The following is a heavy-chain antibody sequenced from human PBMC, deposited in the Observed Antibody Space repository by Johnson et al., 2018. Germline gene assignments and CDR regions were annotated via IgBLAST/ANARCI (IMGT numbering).Heavy chain of an antibody. CDR1: GYTFTTYN. CDR3: ARDRGSYCDY. CDR2: INPSGGGT. J-gene: IGHJ4*02. Sequence: QVQLVQSGAEVQKPGASVKVSCKASGYTFTTYNMPWLRQAPGQGLEWMGIINPSGGGTTYAQKFQGRVTMTRDTSTSTVYMEVSSRRSEDTAVYYWARDRGSYCDYWGRVTLVTVSS. V-gene: IGHV1-46*01. D-gene: IGHD3-10*01.